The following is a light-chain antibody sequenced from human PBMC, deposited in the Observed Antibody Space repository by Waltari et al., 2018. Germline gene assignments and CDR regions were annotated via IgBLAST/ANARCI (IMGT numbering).Light chain of an antibody. J-gene: IGKJ3*01. V-gene: IGKV1-39*01. CDR2: AAS. CDR3: QQSDSIPPQFT. CDR1: QSIDSY. Sequence: DIQMAQSPSSLSASVGDRVTITCRASQSIDSYLNWYQQKPGKAPKLLIYAASTLQSGVPSRFSGCGSGTDFTLTISSLQPEDFATYYCQQSDSIPPQFTFGPGTKVDIK.